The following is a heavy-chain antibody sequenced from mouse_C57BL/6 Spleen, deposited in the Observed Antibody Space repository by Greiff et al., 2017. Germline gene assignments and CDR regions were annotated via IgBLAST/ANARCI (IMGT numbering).Heavy chain of an antibody. CDR3: TDGPAWFAY. CDR2: IRLKSDNYAP. CDR1: GFTFSNYW. V-gene: IGHV6-3*01. Sequence: EVQLVESGGGLVQPGGSMKLSCVASGFTFSNYWMNWVRQSPEKGLEWVAQIRLKSDNYAPHYAESVKGRFTISRDDSKSSVYLQMNNLRAEDTGIYYFTDGPAWFAYWGQGTLVTVSA. D-gene: IGHD1-1*01. J-gene: IGHJ3*01.